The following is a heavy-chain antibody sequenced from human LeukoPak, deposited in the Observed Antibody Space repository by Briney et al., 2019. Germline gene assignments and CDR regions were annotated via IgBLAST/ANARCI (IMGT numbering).Heavy chain of an antibody. J-gene: IGHJ4*02. V-gene: IGHV3-23*01. Sequence: EGSLRLSCAASGFTFSSYAMSWVRQAPGKGLEWVSAISGSGGSTYYADSVKGRFTISRDNSKNTLYLRMNSLRAEDTAVYYCAKVPIRGQQPRYFDYWGQGTLVTVSS. CDR3: AKVPIRGQQPRYFDY. D-gene: IGHD6-13*01. CDR1: GFTFSSYA. CDR2: ISGSGGST.